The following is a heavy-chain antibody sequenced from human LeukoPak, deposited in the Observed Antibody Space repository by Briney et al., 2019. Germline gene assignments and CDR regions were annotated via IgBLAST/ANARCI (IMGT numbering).Heavy chain of an antibody. Sequence: SETLSLTCTVSGGSISSYYWSWIRQPAGKGLEWIGRIYTSGSTNYNPSLKSRVTISVDTSKNQFSLKLSSVTAADTAVYYCARVTTTLNWFDPWGQGTLVTVSS. J-gene: IGHJ5*02. V-gene: IGHV4-4*07. CDR3: ARVTTTLNWFDP. CDR1: GGSISSYY. CDR2: IYTSGST. D-gene: IGHD1-1*01.